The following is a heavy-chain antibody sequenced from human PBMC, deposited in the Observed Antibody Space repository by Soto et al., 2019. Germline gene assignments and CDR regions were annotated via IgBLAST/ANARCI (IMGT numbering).Heavy chain of an antibody. J-gene: IGHJ3*02. CDR3: TRRALGYSYGLGAFDI. D-gene: IGHD5-18*01. V-gene: IGHV3-49*03. CDR1: GFTFGDYA. CDR2: IRSKAYGGTT. Sequence: GGSLRLSCTASGFTFGDYAMSWFRQAPGKGLEWVGFIRSKAYGGTTEYAASVKGRFTISRDDSKSIAYLQMNSLKTEDTAVYYCTRRALGYSYGLGAFDIWGQGTMVTV.